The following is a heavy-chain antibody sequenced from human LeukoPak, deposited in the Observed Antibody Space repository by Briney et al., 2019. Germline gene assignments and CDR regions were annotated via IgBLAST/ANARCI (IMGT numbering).Heavy chain of an antibody. CDR1: GYTFTTYY. CDR2: INPSGGST. J-gene: IGHJ4*02. V-gene: IGHV1-46*01. CDR3: ARESDIAVAGTGFDY. Sequence: ASVKVSCKASGYTFTTYYMHWVRQAPGQGLEWLGIINPSGGSTRYAQKFQGRVTMTMDASTSTVCMELSSLRSEDTAVYYCARESDIAVAGTGFDYWGQGTLVTPSA. D-gene: IGHD6-19*01.